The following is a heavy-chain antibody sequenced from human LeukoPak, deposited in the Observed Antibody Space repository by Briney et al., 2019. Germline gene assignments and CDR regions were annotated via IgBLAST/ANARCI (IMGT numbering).Heavy chain of an antibody. CDR2: IIPIFGTA. CDR1: GHSFTANW. CDR3: ARGPTIFGFGELLRVLYAFDI. V-gene: IGHV1-69*05. Sequence: SVKVSCKRTGHSFTANWIHWVRLAPGQGLEWMGGIIPIFGTANYAQKFQGRVTITTDESTSTAYMELSRLRSDDTAVYYCARGPTIFGFGELLRVLYAFDIWGQGTMVTVSS. J-gene: IGHJ3*02. D-gene: IGHD3-10*01.